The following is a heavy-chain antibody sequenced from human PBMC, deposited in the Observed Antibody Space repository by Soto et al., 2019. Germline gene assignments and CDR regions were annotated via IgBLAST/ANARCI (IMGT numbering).Heavy chain of an antibody. D-gene: IGHD2-8*01. CDR3: AKLIGDSWLDS. J-gene: IGHJ5*01. V-gene: IGHV6-1*01. CDR2: TYYRSKWYH. Sequence: QVQLQQSGPGLVKPSQALSLTCATSGESVSTNSAPWDWVRQSPSRCLEWLGRTYYRSKWYHHSAVSVKGRITTNAATSNNQLSLPLNSVTPDDTAVYYGAKLIGDSWLDSWGQGTLVTVSS. CDR1: GESVSTNSAP.